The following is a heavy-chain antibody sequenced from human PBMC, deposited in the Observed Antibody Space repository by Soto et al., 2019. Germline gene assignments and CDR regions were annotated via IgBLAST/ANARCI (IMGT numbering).Heavy chain of an antibody. CDR3: AREGQQPPLYYCYGMDV. D-gene: IGHD6-13*01. CDR2: IKQDGSEK. J-gene: IGHJ6*02. Sequence: PGGSLRLSCAASGFTFSSYWMSWVRQAPGKGLEWVANIKQDGSEKYYVDSVKGRFTISRDNAKNSLYLQMNSLRAEDTAVYYCAREGQQPPLYYCYGMDVWGQGTTVTVSS. V-gene: IGHV3-7*01. CDR1: GFTFSSYW.